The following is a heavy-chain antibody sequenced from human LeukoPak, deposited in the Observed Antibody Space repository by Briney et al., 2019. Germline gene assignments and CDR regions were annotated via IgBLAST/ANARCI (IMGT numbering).Heavy chain of an antibody. D-gene: IGHD1-14*01. CDR3: ARDLGIAGTTHAFDI. CDR1: GFTVSRNY. J-gene: IGHJ3*02. CDR2: IYGGGPT. Sequence: GGSLRLSCAASGFTVSRNYMSWVRQAPGRGLECVSVIYGGGPTYYADSVKGRFTISRDTAKNTLYLQMNSLRGEDTAVYFCARDLGIAGTTHAFDIWGHGTMVSVSS. V-gene: IGHV3-53*01.